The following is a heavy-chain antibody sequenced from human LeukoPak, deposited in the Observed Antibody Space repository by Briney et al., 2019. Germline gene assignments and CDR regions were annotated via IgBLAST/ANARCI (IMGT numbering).Heavy chain of an antibody. CDR2: IKQDGSEK. Sequence: GGSLRLSCAASGFTFSSYWMIWVRQAPGKGLEWVANIKQDGSEKYYVDSVKGRFTISRDNAKNSVYLQMNSLRVEDTAVYYCARDIKAANWGSVDYWGQGTLVTVSS. V-gene: IGHV3-7*01. J-gene: IGHJ4*02. D-gene: IGHD7-27*01. CDR3: ARDIKAANWGSVDY. CDR1: GFTFSSYW.